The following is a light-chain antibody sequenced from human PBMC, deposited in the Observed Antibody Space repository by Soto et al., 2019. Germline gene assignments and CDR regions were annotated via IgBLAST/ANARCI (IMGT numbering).Light chain of an antibody. CDR3: QQYETYWT. CDR2: DAS. Sequence: DIQMTQSPSTLSASVGERVTITCRASQSISSWLAWYQQKPGKAPNLLIYDASNLDSGVPSSFSGSGSGTEFTLTISSLQPDDFATYYCQQYETYWTFGQGTKV. V-gene: IGKV1-5*01. CDR1: QSISSW. J-gene: IGKJ1*01.